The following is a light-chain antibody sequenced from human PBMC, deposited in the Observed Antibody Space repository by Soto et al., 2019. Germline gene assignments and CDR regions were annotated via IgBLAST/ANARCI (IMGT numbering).Light chain of an antibody. V-gene: IGKV1-27*01. J-gene: IGKJ4*01. Sequence: EIQMTQSPSSLSASVGDRVTITCRASQDISNSLAWYQQRPGKVPKVLIYAASTLQSGVPSRFRGSGSGTDFALTISGLQSEDIATYYCLKYDSAPLTFGGGTKVDIK. CDR3: LKYDSAPLT. CDR1: QDISNS. CDR2: AAS.